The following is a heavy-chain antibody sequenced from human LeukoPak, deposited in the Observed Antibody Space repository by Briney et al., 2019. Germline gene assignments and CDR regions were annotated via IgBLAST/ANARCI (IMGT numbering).Heavy chain of an antibody. V-gene: IGHV3-23*01. CDR1: GFTFSTYA. CDR3: AKPIGTATRGGFDI. Sequence: GGSLRLSRAVSGFTFSTYAMSWVRQAPGKGLEWVSAVSGNGDSTYYADSVKGRFTISRDNSKNTLYLQMNNLRAEDTAVYYCAKPIGTATRGGFDIWGQGTMVTVSS. D-gene: IGHD2-8*02. CDR2: VSGNGDST. J-gene: IGHJ3*02.